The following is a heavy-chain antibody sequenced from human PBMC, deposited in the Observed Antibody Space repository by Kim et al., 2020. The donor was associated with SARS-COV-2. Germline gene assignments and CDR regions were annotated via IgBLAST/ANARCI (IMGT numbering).Heavy chain of an antibody. CDR2: IIPIFGTA. D-gene: IGHD3-22*01. V-gene: IGHV1-69*13. J-gene: IGHJ3*02. CDR1: GGTFSSYA. Sequence: SVKVSCKASGGTFSSYAISWVRQAPGQGLEWMGGIIPIFGTANYAQKFQGRVTITADESTSTAYMELSSLRSEDTAVYYCARDNHDSSGYYSPPERAFDIWGQGTMVTVSS. CDR3: ARDNHDSSGYYSPPERAFDI.